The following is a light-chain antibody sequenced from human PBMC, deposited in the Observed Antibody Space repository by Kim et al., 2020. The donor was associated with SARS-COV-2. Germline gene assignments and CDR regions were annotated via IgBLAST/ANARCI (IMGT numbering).Light chain of an antibody. J-gene: IGKJ1*01. CDR2: GAS. CDR1: QSVDSNY. CDR3: QQYGSPPET. V-gene: IGKV3-20*01. Sequence: SPVERATLSCRASQSVDSNYLAWYQQKTGQAPRLLIYGASTRATGIPDRFSGSGSGTDFTLTISRLEPEDFAVYYCQQYGSPPETFGQGTKVDIK.